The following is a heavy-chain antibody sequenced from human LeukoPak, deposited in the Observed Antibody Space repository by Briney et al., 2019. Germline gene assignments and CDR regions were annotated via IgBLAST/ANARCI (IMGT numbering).Heavy chain of an antibody. Sequence: GGSLRLSCAASGFTFSSYAMHWVRQAPGKGLEYVSAISSNGGSTYYANSVKGRFTISRDNSKNTLYLQMGSLRAEDMAVYYCARDRLYYYYMDVWGKGTAVSVSS. D-gene: IGHD6-25*01. J-gene: IGHJ6*03. CDR3: ARDRLYYYYMDV. CDR2: ISSNGGST. CDR1: GFTFSSYA. V-gene: IGHV3-64*01.